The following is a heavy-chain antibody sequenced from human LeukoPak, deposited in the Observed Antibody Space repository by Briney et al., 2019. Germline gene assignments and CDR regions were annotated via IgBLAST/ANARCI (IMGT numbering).Heavy chain of an antibody. CDR2: IYYNGNT. Sequence: SETLSLTCTVSGGSVSSGSYYWSWIRQPPGKALEYIGYIYYNGNTNYNPSLKSRVTISVDTSKNQFSLKLSSVTAADTAVYYCASSSGYSYGDLDYWGQGTLVTVSS. J-gene: IGHJ4*02. CDR1: GGSVSSGSYY. CDR3: ASSSGYSYGDLDY. D-gene: IGHD5-18*01. V-gene: IGHV4-61*01.